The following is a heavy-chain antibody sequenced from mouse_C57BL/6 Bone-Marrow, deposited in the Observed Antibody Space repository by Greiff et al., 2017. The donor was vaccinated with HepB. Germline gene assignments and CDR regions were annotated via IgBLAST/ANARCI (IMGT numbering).Heavy chain of an antibody. CDR1: GYSIPSGYY. V-gene: IGHV3-6*01. J-gene: IGHJ3*01. CDR3: ARRAYGSSYGFAY. Sequence: VQLQQSGPGLVKPSQSLSLTCSVTGYSIPSGYYWNWIRQFPGNKLEWMGYISYDGSNNYNPSLKNRISITRDTSKNQFFLKLNSVTTEDTATYCYARRAYGSSYGFAYWCQLTPVTVSA. D-gene: IGHD1-1*01. CDR2: ISYDGSN.